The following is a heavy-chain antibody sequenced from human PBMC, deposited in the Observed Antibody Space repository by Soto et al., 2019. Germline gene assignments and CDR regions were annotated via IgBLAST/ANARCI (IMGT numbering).Heavy chain of an antibody. D-gene: IGHD3-16*01. V-gene: IGHV3-23*01. CDR2: ISGGGGAT. J-gene: IGHJ4*02. Sequence: EVQLLESGGGLVQSGGSLRLSCAASGFTFSSYAMSWVRQAPGKGLEWVSAISGGGGATYYADSVKGRFTISRDNSKNTLYLQMSSLSSEDTAVYYCVKDRTLGVWGEGARGTVSS. CDR3: VKDRTLGV. CDR1: GFTFSSYA.